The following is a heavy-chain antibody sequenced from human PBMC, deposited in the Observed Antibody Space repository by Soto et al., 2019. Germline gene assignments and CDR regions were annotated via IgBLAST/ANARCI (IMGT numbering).Heavy chain of an antibody. V-gene: IGHV4-30-2*05. CDR2: IYYSGST. Sequence: SETLSLTCAVSGGSISSGGYSWSWIRQPPGKGLEWIGYIYYSGSTYYNPSLKSRVTISVDTSKNQFSLKLSSVTAADTAVYYCARGPCTDYGGNSEAYWGQGPLVTVYS. CDR3: ARGPCTDYGGNSEAY. J-gene: IGHJ4*02. CDR1: GGSISSGGYS. D-gene: IGHD4-17*01.